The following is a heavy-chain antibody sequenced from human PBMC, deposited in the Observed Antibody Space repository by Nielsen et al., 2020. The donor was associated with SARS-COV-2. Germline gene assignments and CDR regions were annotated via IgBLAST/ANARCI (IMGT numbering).Heavy chain of an antibody. Sequence: GGSLRLSCKGSGYSFTTYWIGWVRQMPGKGLEWMGIIYPGDSDTRYSPSFQGQVTISADKSITTAFLQWSSLKASDTAMYYCAAFYSAKFVWHAFDIWGQGTMVTVSS. D-gene: IGHD3-16*01. CDR3: AAFYSAKFVWHAFDI. V-gene: IGHV5-51*01. J-gene: IGHJ3*02. CDR1: GYSFTTYW. CDR2: IYPGDSDT.